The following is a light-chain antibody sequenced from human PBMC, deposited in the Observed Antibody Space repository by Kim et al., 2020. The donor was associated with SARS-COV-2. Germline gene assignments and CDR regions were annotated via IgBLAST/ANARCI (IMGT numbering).Light chain of an antibody. CDR1: SSDVGAYNY. J-gene: IGLJ2*01. Sequence: GPSITLSCTGTSSDVGAYNYVSWYQQHPGKAPKLIIYDVNRRPSGVSNRFSGSKSGNTASLTISGLQADDEADYYCCSYTTSSTVIFGGGTQLTVL. CDR2: DVN. CDR3: CSYTTSSTVI. V-gene: IGLV2-14*03.